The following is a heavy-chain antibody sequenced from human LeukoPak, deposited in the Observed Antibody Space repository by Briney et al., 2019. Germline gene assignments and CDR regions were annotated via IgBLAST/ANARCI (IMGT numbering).Heavy chain of an antibody. D-gene: IGHD6-19*01. V-gene: IGHV3-7*05. CDR3: ARGRMAVAGSYEY. CDR2: IKPDGSEK. J-gene: IGHJ4*02. Sequence: GGSLRLSCTASGITFGSYWMTWVRQAPGKGPECVANIKPDGSEKYYVDSVEGRFTISRDNAKNSLFLEMNSLRAEDTAVYYCARGRMAVAGSYEYWGQGTLVSVSS. CDR1: GITFGSYW.